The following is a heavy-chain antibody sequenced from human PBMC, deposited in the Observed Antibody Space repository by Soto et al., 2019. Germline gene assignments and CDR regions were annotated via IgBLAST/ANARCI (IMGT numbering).Heavy chain of an antibody. D-gene: IGHD1-26*01. CDR2: INPAGDTT. Sequence: QVQLVQSGAEVKKPGTSVKVSCKASGFTVTNYYMHWLRLAPGQGPEWMVLINPAGDTTSFAPKFRGRVTVTRHTSTSTIYMEMRGLRSDDTAFYYCARDRTGAAYFEYWGQGTLVTVS. CDR1: GFTVTNYY. CDR3: ARDRTGAAYFEY. J-gene: IGHJ4*02. V-gene: IGHV1-46*03.